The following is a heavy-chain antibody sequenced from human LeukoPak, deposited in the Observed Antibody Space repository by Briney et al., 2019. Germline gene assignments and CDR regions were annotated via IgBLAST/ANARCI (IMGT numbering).Heavy chain of an antibody. V-gene: IGHV3-7*01. CDR2: IKQDGSEK. CDR3: ARNGAPVVTAITPYYYYYMDV. Sequence: GGSLRLSCAASGFTFRSYVMSWVRQAPGKGLEWVGNIKQDGSEKYYVDSVKGRFTISRDNARNSLFLQINSLRAEDTAVYYCARNGAPVVTAITPYYYYYMDVWGKGTTVTVSS. D-gene: IGHD2-21*02. CDR1: GFTFRSYV. J-gene: IGHJ6*03.